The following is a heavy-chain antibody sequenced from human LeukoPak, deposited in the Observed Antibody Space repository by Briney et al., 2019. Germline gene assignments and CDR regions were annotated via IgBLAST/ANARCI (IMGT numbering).Heavy chain of an antibody. J-gene: IGHJ4*02. CDR2: ISYDGSNK. CDR3: AKESSSSSWYYYFDY. CDR1: GFTFSSYG. Sequence: GGSLRLSCAASGFTFSSYGMHWVRQAPGKGLEWVAVISYDGSNKYYADSVKGRFTISRDNSKNTLYLQMNSLRAEDTAVYYCAKESSSSSWYYYFDYWGQGTLVTVSS. V-gene: IGHV3-30*18. D-gene: IGHD6-13*01.